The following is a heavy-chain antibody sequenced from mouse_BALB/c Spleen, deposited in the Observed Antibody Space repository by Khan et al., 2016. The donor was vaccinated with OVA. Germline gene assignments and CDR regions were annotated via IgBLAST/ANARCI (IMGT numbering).Heavy chain of an antibody. CDR1: GFTFSNYG. D-gene: IGHD1-1*01. V-gene: IGHV5-6*01. J-gene: IGHJ4*01. CDR3: ARHEGYFGSSYAMDS. Sequence: EVELVESGGDLVKPGGSLKLSCAASGFTFSNYGMSWVRQTPDKRLEWVAAISTGSSYTYYTDSLKGRFTISRDNAKNTLYLQMNSLKSEDTAMYFCARHEGYFGSSYAMDSWGQGTSVTVSS. CDR2: ISTGSSYT.